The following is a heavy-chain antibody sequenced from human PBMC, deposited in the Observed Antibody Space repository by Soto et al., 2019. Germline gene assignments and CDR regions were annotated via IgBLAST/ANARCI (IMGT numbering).Heavy chain of an antibody. CDR1: GYTFTSYD. CDR2: MNPNSGNT. Sequence: ASVKVSCKASGYTFTSYDINWVRQATGQGLEWMGWMNPNSGNTGYAQKFQGRVTMTRNTSISTAYMELSSLRSEDTAVYYCASIGASGSKDDDYYYCMDVWGKGTTVTVSS. CDR3: ASIGASGSKDDDYYYCMDV. D-gene: IGHD1-26*01. J-gene: IGHJ6*04. V-gene: IGHV1-8*01.